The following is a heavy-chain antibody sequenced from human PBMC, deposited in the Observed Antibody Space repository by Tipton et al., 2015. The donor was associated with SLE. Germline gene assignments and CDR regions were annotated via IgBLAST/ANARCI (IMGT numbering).Heavy chain of an antibody. CDR1: GGTFNNHP. J-gene: IGHJ4*02. D-gene: IGHD1-26*01. V-gene: IGHV1-69*16. CDR3: ARDTPSSSGAATLDY. CDR2: ITPVLDTA. Sequence: LVQSGPEVKVSCKASGGTFNNHPVSWLRQAPGQGLEWVGGITPVLDTAVYAQRFQDRVTITTDDSTTTAYMALRSLRSDDTAVYFCARDTPSSSGAATLDYWGQGTMVTVSS.